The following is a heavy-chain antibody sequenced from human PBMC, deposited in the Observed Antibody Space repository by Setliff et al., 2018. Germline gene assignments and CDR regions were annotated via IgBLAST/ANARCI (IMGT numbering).Heavy chain of an antibody. CDR1: GGSINSGGYY. D-gene: IGHD1-26*01. V-gene: IGHV4-31*03. CDR3: ARDRLLVGARYAMDV. Sequence: PSETLSLTCTVSGGSINSGGYYWSWIRQHPGKGLEWIGYIYYSGSTYYNPSLKSRATISVDTSKNQFSLKLSSVTAADTAVYYCARDRLLVGARYAMDVWGKGTTVTVSS. CDR2: IYYSGST. J-gene: IGHJ6*03.